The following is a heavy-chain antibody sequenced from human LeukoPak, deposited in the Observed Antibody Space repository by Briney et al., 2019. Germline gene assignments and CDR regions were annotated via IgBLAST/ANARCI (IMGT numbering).Heavy chain of an antibody. D-gene: IGHD3-10*01. V-gene: IGHV3-23*01. J-gene: IGHJ4*02. CDR1: GFTFSIYA. Sequence: GGSLRLSCAASGFTFSIYAMTWVRQAPGKGLEWVSSISGSGDITDYADSVKGRFTISRDNSKNTLYLQMNSLRAEDTAVYYCAKEMNYYGSGSPDYWGQGTLVTVSS. CDR3: AKEMNYYGSGSPDY. CDR2: ISGSGDIT.